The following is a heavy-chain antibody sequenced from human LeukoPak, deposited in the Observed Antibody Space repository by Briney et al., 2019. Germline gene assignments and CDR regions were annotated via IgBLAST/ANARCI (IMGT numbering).Heavy chain of an antibody. D-gene: IGHD3-10*01. J-gene: IGHJ4*02. CDR2: IYTSGST. Sequence: SETLSLTCTCTGCFHSSYHWSGIRQPAGKELDGIGRIYTSGSTNYNPSRKSRVTISVDTSKNQFSLELSSVTAADTAVYYCASGYGSGSYFYVYYFDYWGQGTLVTVSS. CDR3: ASGYGSGSYFYVYYFDY. CDR1: GCFHSSYH. V-gene: IGHV4-4*07.